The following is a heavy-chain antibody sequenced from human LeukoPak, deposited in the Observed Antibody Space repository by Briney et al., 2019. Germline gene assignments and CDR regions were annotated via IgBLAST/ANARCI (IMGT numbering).Heavy chain of an antibody. Sequence: GGSLRLSCAASGFTFGIYAMSWVRQASGKGLEWVGRIRSKANTYATAYTASVRGRFTISRDDSKNTAYLQLNSLETEDTAVYYCTSYFDGSGYKGGYWGQGTLVTVSS. V-gene: IGHV3-73*01. CDR3: TSYFDGSGYKGGY. CDR2: IRSKANTYAT. CDR1: GFTFGIYA. D-gene: IGHD3-22*01. J-gene: IGHJ4*02.